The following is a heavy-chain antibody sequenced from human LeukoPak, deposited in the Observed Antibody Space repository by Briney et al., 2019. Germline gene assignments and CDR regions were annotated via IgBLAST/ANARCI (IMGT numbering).Heavy chain of an antibody. CDR2: IKQDGSEK. CDR1: GFTFSSYW. CDR3: ARAGSSGYYYYYYYMDV. D-gene: IGHD3-22*01. Sequence: PGGSLRLSCAASGFTFSSYWMSWVRQAPGKGLEWVANIKQDGSEKYYVDSVKGRFTISRDNAKNSLYLQMNSLRAEDTAVYYGARAGSSGYYYYYYYMDVWGKGTTVTVSS. J-gene: IGHJ6*03. V-gene: IGHV3-7*01.